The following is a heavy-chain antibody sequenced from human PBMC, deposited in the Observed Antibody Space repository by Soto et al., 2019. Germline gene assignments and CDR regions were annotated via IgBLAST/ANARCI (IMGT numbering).Heavy chain of an antibody. CDR2: FDPEDGET. J-gene: IGHJ6*02. CDR3: ATDTGDGIVGATRYYYYYGMDV. D-gene: IGHD1-26*01. Sequence: WASVKVSCKVSGYTLTELSMHWVRQAPGKGLEWMGGFDPEDGETIYAQKFQGRVTMTEDTSTDTAYMELSSLRSEDTAVYYCATDTGDGIVGATRYYYYYGMDVWGQGTTVTVSS. CDR1: GYTLTELS. V-gene: IGHV1-24*01.